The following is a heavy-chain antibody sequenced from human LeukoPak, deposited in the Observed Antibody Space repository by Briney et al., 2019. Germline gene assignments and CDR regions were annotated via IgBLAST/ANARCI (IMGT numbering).Heavy chain of an antibody. CDR1: GFTFSSYW. CDR3: ARYYYDSSGTGNDY. CDR2: IKQDGSEK. D-gene: IGHD3-22*01. V-gene: IGHV3-7*03. J-gene: IGHJ4*02. Sequence: GGSLRLSCVASGFTFSSYWVTWVRQAPGKGLEWVGNIKQDGSEKYYMDSVKGRFTISRDNAKNSVYLQMNSLRAEDTAVYYCARYYYDSSGTGNDYWGQGTLVTVSS.